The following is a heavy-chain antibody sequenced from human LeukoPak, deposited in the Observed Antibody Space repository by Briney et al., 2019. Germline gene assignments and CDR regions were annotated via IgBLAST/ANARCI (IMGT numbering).Heavy chain of an antibody. J-gene: IGHJ4*02. D-gene: IGHD2-15*01. CDR1: GFTFSTYT. V-gene: IGHV3-23*01. CDR3: AKEPICGGGSCYSRCFDY. CDR2: ITSSGGST. Sequence: GGSLRLSCAASGFTFSTYTMTWVRQAPGKGLEWVSGITSSGGSTFYADSVKGRFTISRDNSKNALYLQINSLRAEDTAVYYCAKEPICGGGSCYSRCFDYWGQGTLVTVSS.